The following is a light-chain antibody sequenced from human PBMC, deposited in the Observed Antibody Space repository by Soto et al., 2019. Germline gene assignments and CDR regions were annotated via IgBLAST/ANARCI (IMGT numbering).Light chain of an antibody. CDR3: SSYSIRSTLLV. V-gene: IGLV2-14*03. CDR2: DVN. Sequence: QSALTQPASVSASPGQSITISCIGTSSDIGGYSYVSWYQQHPGKAPKLLIRDVNYRPSGISARFSGSKSGNTASLTISGLQTEDEADYYFSSYSIRSTLLVFGGGTKVTVL. J-gene: IGLJ2*01. CDR1: SSDIGGYSY.